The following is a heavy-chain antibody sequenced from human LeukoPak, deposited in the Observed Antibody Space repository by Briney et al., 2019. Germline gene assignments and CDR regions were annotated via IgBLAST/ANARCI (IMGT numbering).Heavy chain of an antibody. Sequence: PGGPLRLSCAASGFTFDDYAMHWVRQAPGKGLEWVSGISWNSGSIGYADSVKGRFTISRDNAKNSLYLQMNSLRAEDTAVYYCASRYYDSSGYYSWGQGTLVTVSS. CDR3: ASRYYDSSGYYS. CDR2: ISWNSGSI. J-gene: IGHJ4*02. D-gene: IGHD3-22*01. CDR1: GFTFDDYA. V-gene: IGHV3-9*01.